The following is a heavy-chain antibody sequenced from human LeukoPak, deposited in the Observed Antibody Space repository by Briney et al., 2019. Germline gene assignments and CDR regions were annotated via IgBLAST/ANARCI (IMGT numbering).Heavy chain of an antibody. V-gene: IGHV5-51*01. D-gene: IGHD3-10*01. J-gene: IGHJ3*02. CDR2: IYPGDSRT. CDR1: GYKFTNYW. Sequence: PGESLKISCQGSGYKFTNYWIGWVRQMPGKGLEWMAMIYPGDSRTKYSPSFQGQVTISADKSINTTYLRWSSLRASDTATYYCASFGGSSKNSFDIWGQGTMVTVSS. CDR3: ASFGGSSKNSFDI.